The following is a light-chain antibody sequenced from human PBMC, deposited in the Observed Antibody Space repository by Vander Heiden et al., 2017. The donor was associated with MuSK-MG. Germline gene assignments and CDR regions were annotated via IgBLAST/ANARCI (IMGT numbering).Light chain of an antibody. V-gene: IGLV1-47*01. J-gene: IGLJ2*01. CDR2: RKN. CDR1: SSNIARNH. Sequence: QSVLTQPPPASGTPGQRVTNSSSGSSSNIARNHVYWYQQLPGTAPKLLIYRKNQRPSGVPDRFSGSKSGTSASLAISGRRSEDEAEYYCAAWDDSLSGVVFGGGTKLTVL. CDR3: AAWDDSLSGVV.